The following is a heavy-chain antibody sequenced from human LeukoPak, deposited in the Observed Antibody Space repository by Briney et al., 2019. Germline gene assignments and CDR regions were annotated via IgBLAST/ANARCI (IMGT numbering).Heavy chain of an antibody. CDR3: ASDTKNNYYGSGSYYNED. D-gene: IGHD3-10*01. Sequence: PSETLSLTCTVSGGSINNYYWSWIRQPPGMGLEWIGYIYYSGSTNYNPSLKSRVTISVDTSKKQFSLNLSSVTAADTAVYYCASDTKNNYYGSGSYYNEDWGQGTLVTVSS. V-gene: IGHV4-59*01. CDR2: IYYSGST. CDR1: GGSINNYY. J-gene: IGHJ4*02.